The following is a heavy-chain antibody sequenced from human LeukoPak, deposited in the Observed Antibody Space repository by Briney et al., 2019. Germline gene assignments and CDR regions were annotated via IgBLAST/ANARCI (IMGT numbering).Heavy chain of an antibody. CDR1: GGSISSGGYY. CDR3: AREILQDYYDSRGYKNWFDP. CDR2: IYYSGST. J-gene: IGHJ5*02. Sequence: PSETLSLTCTVSGGSISSGGYYWSWIRQHSGKGLEWIGYIYYSGSTYYNPSLKSRVTISVDTSKNQFSLKLSSVTAADTAVYYCAREILQDYYDSRGYKNWFDPWGQGTLVTVSS. V-gene: IGHV4-31*03. D-gene: IGHD3-22*01.